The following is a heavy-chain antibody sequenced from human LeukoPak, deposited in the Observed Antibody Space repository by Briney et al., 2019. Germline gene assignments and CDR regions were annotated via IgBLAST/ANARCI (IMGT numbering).Heavy chain of an antibody. Sequence: GGSLRLSCAASEFSVGSNYMTWVRQAPGKGLEWVSLIYSGGSTYYADSVKGRFTISRDNSKNTLYLQMNSLRAEDTAVYYCATEGGAIVATVDPDYWGQGTLVTVSS. CDR1: EFSVGSNY. CDR2: IYSGGST. CDR3: ATEGGAIVATVDPDY. D-gene: IGHD5-12*01. V-gene: IGHV3-66*01. J-gene: IGHJ4*02.